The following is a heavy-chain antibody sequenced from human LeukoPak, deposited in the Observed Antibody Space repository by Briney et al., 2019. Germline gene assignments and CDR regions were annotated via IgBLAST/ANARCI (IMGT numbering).Heavy chain of an antibody. J-gene: IGHJ6*02. CDR2: IYYSGST. CDR3: ARVAGSHAYYYYGMDV. D-gene: IGHD3-10*01. Sequence: SETLTLTCTVSGGSISSGGYYWSWIRQHPGKGLEWIGYIYYSGSTYYNPSLKSRVTISVDTSKNQFPLKLSSVTAADTAVYYCARVAGSHAYYYYGMDVWGQGTTVTVSS. V-gene: IGHV4-31*03. CDR1: GGSISSGGYY.